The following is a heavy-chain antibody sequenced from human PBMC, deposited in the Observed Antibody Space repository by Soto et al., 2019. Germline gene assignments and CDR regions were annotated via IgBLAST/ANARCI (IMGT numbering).Heavy chain of an antibody. Sequence: EVQLVESGGGLVQPGGSLRLSCAASGFAFSNYAINWVRQAPGRGLEWISFISYSSATIHYADSVRGRFTISRDNANNSLYLEMSSLRDEDTGVYFCARDSSKYTYGSFYFDYWGQGILVTDSS. CDR1: GFAFSNYA. D-gene: IGHD5-18*01. V-gene: IGHV3-48*02. CDR2: ISYSSATI. J-gene: IGHJ4*02. CDR3: ARDSSKYTYGSFYFDY.